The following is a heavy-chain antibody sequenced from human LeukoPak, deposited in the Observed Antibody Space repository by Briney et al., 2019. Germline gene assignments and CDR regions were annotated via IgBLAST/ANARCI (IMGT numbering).Heavy chain of an antibody. CDR3: ARAPATGSGAYYFDY. CDR2: IYYSGST. V-gene: IGHV4-59*12. J-gene: IGHJ4*02. Sequence: SETLSLTCTVSGGSISSYYWSWIRQPPGKGLEWIGYIYYSGSTNYNPSLKSRVTISVDRSKNQFSLKLSSVTAADTAVYYCARAPATGSGAYYFDYWGQGTLVTVSS. CDR1: GGSISSYY. D-gene: IGHD1-1*01.